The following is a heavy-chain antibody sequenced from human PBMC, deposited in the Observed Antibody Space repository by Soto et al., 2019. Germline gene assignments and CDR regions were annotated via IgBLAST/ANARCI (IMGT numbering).Heavy chain of an antibody. Sequence: QVQLVESGGGVVQPGRSLRLSCAASGFIFSNYAMNWVRQAPGKGLEWVALISYDGNNNYYTDSVKGRFTISRDNSKSALYLQMNSLRPEDTAVYYCAKCTTTRCHLGSDYWGQGTLVTVSS. D-gene: IGHD2-2*01. J-gene: IGHJ4*02. V-gene: IGHV3-30-3*01. CDR1: GFIFSNYA. CDR2: ISYDGNNN. CDR3: AKCTTTRCHLGSDY.